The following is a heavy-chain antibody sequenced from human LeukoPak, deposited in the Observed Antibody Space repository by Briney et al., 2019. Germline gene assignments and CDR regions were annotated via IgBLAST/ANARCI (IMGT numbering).Heavy chain of an antibody. CDR1: GFTFSSYA. Sequence: PGRSLRLSCAASGFTFSSYAMHWVRQAPGKGLEWVAVISYDGSNKYYADSVKGRFTISRDNSKNTLYLQMNSLRAEDTAVYYCARDHSYYGSGSYFDYWGQGTLVTVSS. CDR3: ARDHSYYGSGSYFDY. V-gene: IGHV3-30-3*01. D-gene: IGHD3-10*01. J-gene: IGHJ4*02. CDR2: ISYDGSNK.